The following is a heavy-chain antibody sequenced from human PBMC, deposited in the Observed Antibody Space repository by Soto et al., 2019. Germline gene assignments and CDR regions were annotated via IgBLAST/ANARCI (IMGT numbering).Heavy chain of an antibody. CDR1: GGSISSSSYY. CDR3: ARSFVDIGATNNWYDP. CDR2: IYYSGST. D-gene: IGHD5-12*01. Sequence: SETLSLTCTVSGGSISSSSYYWGWIRQPPGKGLEWIGSIYYSGSTYYNPSLKSRVTISVDTSKNQFSLKLSSVTAADTAVYYCARSFVDIGATNNWYDPWRQGTLVTGSS. V-gene: IGHV4-39*01. J-gene: IGHJ5*02.